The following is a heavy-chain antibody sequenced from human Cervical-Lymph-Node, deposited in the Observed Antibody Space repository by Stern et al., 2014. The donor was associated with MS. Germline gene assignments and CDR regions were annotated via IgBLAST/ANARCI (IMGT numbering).Heavy chain of an antibody. CDR3: ASSVGELTPEAV. J-gene: IGHJ6*02. CDR1: GGTSSSYA. V-gene: IGHV1-69*01. D-gene: IGHD3-10*01. Sequence: VPLVQSGAEVKKPGSSVRVSCKASGGTSSSYAISWVRQAPGQGLEWMGGIIPMFGTANYAQKFQGRVTITADDSTTTAYMEVSSLRSEDTAVYYCASSVGELTPEAVWGQGTTVTVFS. CDR2: IIPMFGTA.